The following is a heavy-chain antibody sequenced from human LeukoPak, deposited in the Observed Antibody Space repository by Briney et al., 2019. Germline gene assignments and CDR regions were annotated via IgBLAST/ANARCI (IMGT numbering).Heavy chain of an antibody. J-gene: IGHJ3*02. D-gene: IGHD3-10*01. CDR1: GFTFSSYW. V-gene: IGHV3-7*01. Sequence: PGGSLRLSCAASGFTFSSYWMSWVRQAPGKGLEWVANIKQDGSEKYYVDSVKGRFTISRDNAKNSLYLQMNSLRAEDTAVYYCARPTGSGSFDAFDIWGQGTMVTVSS. CDR3: ARPTGSGSFDAFDI. CDR2: IKQDGSEK.